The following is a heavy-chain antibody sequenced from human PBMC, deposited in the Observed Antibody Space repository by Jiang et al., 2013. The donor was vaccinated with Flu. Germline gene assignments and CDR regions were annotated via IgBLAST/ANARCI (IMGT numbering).Heavy chain of an antibody. J-gene: IGHJ4*02. D-gene: IGHD3-10*01. CDR3: AIHYYGSGSYYPFDY. V-gene: IGHV1-2*04. CDR2: INPNSGGT. Sequence: WVRQAPGQGLEWMGWINPNSGGTNYAQKFQGWVTMTRDTSISTAYMELSRLRSDDTAVYYCAIHYYGSGSYYPFDYWGQGTLVTVSS.